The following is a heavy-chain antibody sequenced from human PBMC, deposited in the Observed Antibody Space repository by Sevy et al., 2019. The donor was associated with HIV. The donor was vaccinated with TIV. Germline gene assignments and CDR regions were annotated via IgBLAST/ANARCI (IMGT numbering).Heavy chain of an antibody. CDR1: GXXFSIYG. D-gene: IGHD4-17*01. CDR3: ARGRDYGXFDX. J-gene: IGHJ4*02. CDR2: IWYDGSSK. Sequence: GGSLRLSCAASGXXFSIYGMHWVRQAPGKGLEWVALIWYDGSSKYYADSVKGRFTISRDNSKNTLFLQMNSLRAEDTAVYYCARGRDYGXFDXWXQGTLVTVSS. V-gene: IGHV3-33*01.